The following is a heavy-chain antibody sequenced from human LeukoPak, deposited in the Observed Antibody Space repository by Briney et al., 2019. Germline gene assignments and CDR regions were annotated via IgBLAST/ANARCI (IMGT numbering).Heavy chain of an antibody. CDR3: ARFPTRFLWFGDSGFDY. V-gene: IGHV4-59*01. CDR1: GGSISSYY. D-gene: IGHD3-10*01. CDR2: IYYSGSI. Sequence: PSETLSLTCTVSGGSISSYYWSWIRQPPGKGLEWIGYIYYSGSINYNPSLKSRVTISVDTSKNQFSLKLSSVTAADTAVYYCARFPTRFLWFGDSGFDYWGQGTLVTVSS. J-gene: IGHJ4*02.